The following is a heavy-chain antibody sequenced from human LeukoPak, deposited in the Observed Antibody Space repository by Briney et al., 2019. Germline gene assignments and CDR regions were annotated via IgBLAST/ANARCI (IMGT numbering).Heavy chain of an antibody. CDR2: MNPNSGNI. CDR3: ARGRGSPYGDYGPVDY. D-gene: IGHD4-17*01. V-gene: IGHV1-8*03. J-gene: IGHJ4*02. Sequence: ASVKVPCKAAGYTLTSYDINCVRQATGQGLEWMGWMNPNSGNIVYAQKFHGRVTITRNTSIGTAYMELSSLRSEDTAVYYCARGRGSPYGDYGPVDYWGQGTLVTVSS. CDR1: GYTLTSYD.